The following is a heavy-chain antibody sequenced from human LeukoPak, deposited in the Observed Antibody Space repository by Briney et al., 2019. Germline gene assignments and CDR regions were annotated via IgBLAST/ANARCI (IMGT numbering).Heavy chain of an antibody. CDR1: GGSFSGSY. Sequence: SETLSLTCAVYGGSFSGSYWSWIRQPPGKGLEWIGEINHSGSTNYNPSLKSRVTISVDTSKNQFSLKLSSVTAADTAVYYCARAAGEDTAWHGGSDYWGQGTLVTVSS. V-gene: IGHV4-34*01. D-gene: IGHD5-18*01. CDR3: ARAAGEDTAWHGGSDY. CDR2: INHSGST. J-gene: IGHJ4*02.